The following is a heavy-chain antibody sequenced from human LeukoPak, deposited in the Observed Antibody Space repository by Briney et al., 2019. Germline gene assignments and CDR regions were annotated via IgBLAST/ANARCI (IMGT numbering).Heavy chain of an antibody. CDR3: AKGDYYDSSGYSTSHFDY. CDR1: GFTFTSYR. V-gene: IGHV3-30*18. D-gene: IGHD3-22*01. Sequence: GGSLTLSCAASGFTFTSYRMLGVRQAPGKGLECVAFISYDGSNTYYADSVKGRFTISRDNSKNTLYLQMNSLRPEDTAVYYCAKGDYYDSSGYSTSHFDYWGQGTLVTVSS. J-gene: IGHJ4*02. CDR2: ISYDGSNT.